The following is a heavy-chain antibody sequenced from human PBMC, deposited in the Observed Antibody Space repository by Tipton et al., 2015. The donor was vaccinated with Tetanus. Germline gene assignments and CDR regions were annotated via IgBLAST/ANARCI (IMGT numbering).Heavy chain of an antibody. CDR2: INYYGTT. CDR3: ARLYSYGSLYWFDP. Sequence: TLSLTCTVSRGSISRDIYNWGWIRQPPGRGLQWIGNINYYGTTYYSPSLESRATMSVDPPKNQFSLKLSSVTAADTAVYYCARLYSYGSLYWFDPWGQGTLVTVSS. J-gene: IGHJ5*02. CDR1: RGSISRDIYN. D-gene: IGHD5-18*01. V-gene: IGHV4-39*01.